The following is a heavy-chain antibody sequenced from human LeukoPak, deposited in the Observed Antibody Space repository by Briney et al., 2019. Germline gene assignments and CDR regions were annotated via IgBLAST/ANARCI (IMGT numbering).Heavy chain of an antibody. D-gene: IGHD2-15*01. J-gene: IGHJ4*02. CDR1: GHDFTTNY. CDR3: AKGYCTGASCYVLDS. Sequence: ASVKVSCKASGHDFTTNYIHWVRQAPGQGLEWMGTINPGVGSTTYGQRFQGRVTMTRDTSTTTVYMDLSSLTSEDAAIYYCAKGYCTGASCYVLDSWGQGTLVTVS. V-gene: IGHV1-46*01. CDR2: INPGVGST.